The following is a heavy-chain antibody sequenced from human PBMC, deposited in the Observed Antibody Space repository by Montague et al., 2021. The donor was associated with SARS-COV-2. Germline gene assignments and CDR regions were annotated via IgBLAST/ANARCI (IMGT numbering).Heavy chain of an antibody. CDR2: IDWDDDK. V-gene: IGHV2-70*01. J-gene: IGHJ4*02. Sequence: PALVKPTQTLTLTCTFSGFSLSTSGMCVSWIRQPPGKALEWLALIDWDDDKYYSTSLKTRLTISKDTSKHQVVLTMTNMDPVDTATYYCATIYDYVWGTRVEFDYWGQGTLVTVSS. D-gene: IGHD3-16*01. CDR3: ATIYDYVWGTRVEFDY. CDR1: GFSLSTSGMC.